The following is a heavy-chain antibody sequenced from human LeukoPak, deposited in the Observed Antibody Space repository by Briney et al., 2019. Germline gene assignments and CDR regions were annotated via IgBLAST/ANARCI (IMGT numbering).Heavy chain of an antibody. D-gene: IGHD4-17*01. CDR1: GYTFTSYG. V-gene: IGHV1-18*01. CDR3: ARQSTVNANWYFDL. J-gene: IGHJ2*01. CDR2: ISAYNGNT. Sequence: ASVKVSCKASGYTFTSYGISWVRQAPGQGLEWMGWISAYNGNTNYAQKLQGRVTMTTDTSTSTAYMELRSLRSDDTAVYYCARQSTVNANWYFDLWGRGTLVTVSS.